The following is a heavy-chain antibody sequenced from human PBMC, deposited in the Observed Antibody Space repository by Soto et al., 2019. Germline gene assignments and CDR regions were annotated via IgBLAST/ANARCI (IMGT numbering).Heavy chain of an antibody. D-gene: IGHD3-3*01. V-gene: IGHV1-2*04. CDR3: AGGGRVIAIFGVVPYYYYGMDV. J-gene: IGHJ6*02. CDR2: INPNSGGT. CDR1: GYTFTGYY. Sequence: ASVKVSCKASGYTFTGYYMHWVRQAPGQGLEWMGWINPNSGGTNYAQKFQGWVTMTRDTSISTAYMELSRLRSDDTAVYYCAGGGRVIAIFGVVPYYYYGMDVWGQGTTVTVSS.